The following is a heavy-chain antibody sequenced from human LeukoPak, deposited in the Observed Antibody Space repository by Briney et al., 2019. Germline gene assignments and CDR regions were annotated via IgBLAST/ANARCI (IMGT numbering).Heavy chain of an antibody. CDR2: ISWNSGSI. J-gene: IGHJ3*02. CDR1: GFTFDDYA. Sequence: GGSLRLSCAASGFTFDDYAMHWVRQAPGKGLEWVSGISWNSGSIGYADSVKGRFTISRDNAKNSLYLQMNSLRAEDMALYYCAKDISATYYYDSSGYYRSRNAFDIWGQGTMVTVSS. CDR3: AKDISATYYYDSSGYYRSRNAFDI. V-gene: IGHV3-9*03. D-gene: IGHD3-22*01.